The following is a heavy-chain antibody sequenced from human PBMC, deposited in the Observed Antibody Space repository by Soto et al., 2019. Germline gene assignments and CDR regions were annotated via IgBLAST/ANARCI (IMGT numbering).Heavy chain of an antibody. CDR3: ARTIPYGDGAFDI. V-gene: IGHV3-33*01. CDR1: GFTFSSYG. Sequence: QVELVESGGGVVQPGRSLRLSCAASGFTFSSYGMHWVRQAPGKGLEWVAVIWYDGSNKYYADSVKGRFTISRDYCENTLYLQMISLRAEDTAVYYCARTIPYGDGAFDIWGQGTMVTVSS. J-gene: IGHJ3*02. D-gene: IGHD4-17*01. CDR2: IWYDGSNK.